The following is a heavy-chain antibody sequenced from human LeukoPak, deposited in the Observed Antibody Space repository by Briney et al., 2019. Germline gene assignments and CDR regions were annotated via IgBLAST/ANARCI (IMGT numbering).Heavy chain of an antibody. V-gene: IGHV3-11*04. CDR3: GRGHWGLDY. Sequence: GGSLRLSCAASGFTFSDSYMTWIRQAPGKGLEWVSYISNSGSPIYYAGSVKGRFTTSRDNAKSSLYLQMNSLRAEDTAVYYCGRGHWGLDYXXXGALVTV. D-gene: IGHD7-27*01. CDR2: ISNSGSPI. J-gene: IGHJ4*02. CDR1: GFTFSDSY.